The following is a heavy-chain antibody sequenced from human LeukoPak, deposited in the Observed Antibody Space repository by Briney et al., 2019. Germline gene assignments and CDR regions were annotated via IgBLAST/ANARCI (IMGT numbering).Heavy chain of an antibody. D-gene: IGHD2-2*01. CDR1: GFTFDDYA. J-gene: IGHJ4*02. CDR3: ARDLRYCSSTSCYSSGDY. V-gene: IGHV3-20*04. CDR2: INWNGGST. Sequence: GGSLRLSCAASGFTFDDYAMHWVRQAPGKGLEWVSGINWNGGSTGYADSVKGRFTISRDNAKNSLYLQMNSLRAEDTALYYCARDLRYCSSTSCYSSGDYWGQGTLVTVSS.